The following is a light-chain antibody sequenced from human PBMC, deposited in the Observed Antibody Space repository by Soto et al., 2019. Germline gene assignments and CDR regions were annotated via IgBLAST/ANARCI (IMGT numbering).Light chain of an antibody. CDR1: QSVSSSY. J-gene: IGKJ2*01. CDR3: QQYGSSPRYT. CDR2: GAS. V-gene: IGKV3-20*01. Sequence: EIVLTQSPGTLSLSPGERATLSCRASQSVSSSYLAWYQQKPGQAPRLLIYGASSRATGIPDRFSGSGSGTDFALPISRLETEDFAVYYCQQYGSSPRYTFGQGTKLEIK.